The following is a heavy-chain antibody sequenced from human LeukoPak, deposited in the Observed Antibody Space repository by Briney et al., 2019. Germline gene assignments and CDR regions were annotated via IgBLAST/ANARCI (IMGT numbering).Heavy chain of an antibody. J-gene: IGHJ4*02. Sequence: PGGSLRLSCAASGFTFSSYWMSWVRQAPGKGLEWVANIKQDGSEKYYVDSVKGRFTISRDNAKNSLYLQMNSLRAEDTAVYYCARDESGIAAAGTLNFDYWGQGTLVTVSS. CDR2: IKQDGSEK. CDR3: ARDESGIAAAGTLNFDY. D-gene: IGHD6-13*01. V-gene: IGHV3-7*01. CDR1: GFTFSSYW.